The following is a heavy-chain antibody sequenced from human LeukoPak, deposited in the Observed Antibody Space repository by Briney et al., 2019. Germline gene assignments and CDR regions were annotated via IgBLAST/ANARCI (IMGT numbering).Heavy chain of an antibody. Sequence: GGSLRLSCAASGFTFSSYSMNWVRQAPGKGLEWVSYISSTSSTIYNADSVKGRFTISRDNAKNSLYLQMNSLRDEDTAVYYCARLGRSKGSGWYYDYWGQGTLVTVSS. V-gene: IGHV3-48*02. CDR2: ISSTSSTI. CDR1: GFTFSSYS. J-gene: IGHJ4*02. CDR3: ARLGRSKGSGWYYDY. D-gene: IGHD6-19*01.